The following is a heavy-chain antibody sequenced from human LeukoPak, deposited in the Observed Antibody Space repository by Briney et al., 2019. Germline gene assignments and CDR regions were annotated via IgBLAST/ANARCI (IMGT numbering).Heavy chain of an antibody. Sequence: SQTLSLTCAISGDTVSTNSGVWNWIRQSPSRGLEWLGRTYYRSKWYDDYAVSVRSRITINPDTSKNQFSLKLSSVTAADTAVYYCARDSVAAPPGDPSHYFDYWGQGTLVTVSS. CDR1: GDTVSTNSGV. J-gene: IGHJ4*02. V-gene: IGHV6-1*01. D-gene: IGHD6-19*01. CDR2: TYYRSKWYD. CDR3: ARDSVAAPPGDPSHYFDY.